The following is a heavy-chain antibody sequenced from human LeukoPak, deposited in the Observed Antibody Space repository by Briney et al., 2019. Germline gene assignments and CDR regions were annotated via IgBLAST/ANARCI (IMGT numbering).Heavy chain of an antibody. D-gene: IGHD2-2*02. CDR3: ARASIRQSRGFDP. CDR1: GFTFSSYS. Sequence: PGGSLRLSCAASGFTFSSYSMNWVRQAPGKGLERVSSISSSSSYIYYADSVKGRFTISRDNAKNSLYLQMNSLRAEDTAVYYCARASIRQSRGFDPWGQGTLVTVSS. J-gene: IGHJ5*02. V-gene: IGHV3-21*01. CDR2: ISSSSSYI.